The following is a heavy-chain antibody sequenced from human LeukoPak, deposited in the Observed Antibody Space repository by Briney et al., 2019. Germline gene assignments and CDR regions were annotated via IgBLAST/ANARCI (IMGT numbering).Heavy chain of an antibody. V-gene: IGHV1-3*01. CDR3: ARRYYYDSSVYYFDAFDI. Sequence: ASVKVSGMAPGYTFTSYAMHWVRQAPGQRLEWMGWINAGNGNTKYSQKFQGRVTITRDTSASTTYMELSSLRSEDTAVYYCARRYYYDSSVYYFDAFDIWGQGTMVTVSS. J-gene: IGHJ3*02. D-gene: IGHD3-22*01. CDR1: GYTFTSYA. CDR2: INAGNGNT.